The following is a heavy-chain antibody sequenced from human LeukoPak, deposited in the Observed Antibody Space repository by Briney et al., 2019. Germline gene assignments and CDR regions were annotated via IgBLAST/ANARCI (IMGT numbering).Heavy chain of an antibody. Sequence: GGSLRLSCAASGFTFSSYAMSWVRQAPGKGLEWVSAISGSGGSTYYADSVKGRFTISRDNSKNTLYLQMNSLRAEDTAVYYRANRPVTENYIDYWGQGTLVTVSS. CDR2: ISGSGGST. CDR1: GFTFSSYA. V-gene: IGHV3-23*01. J-gene: IGHJ4*02. D-gene: IGHD5-18*01. CDR3: ANRPVTENYIDY.